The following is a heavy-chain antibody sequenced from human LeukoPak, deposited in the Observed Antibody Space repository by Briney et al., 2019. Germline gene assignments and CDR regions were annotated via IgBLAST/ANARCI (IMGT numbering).Heavy chain of an antibody. CDR1: GFTFSSYW. CDR2: INSDGGST. Sequence: GGSLRLSCAASGFTFSSYWMHWVGQTPGKGLVWVSRINSDGGSTTYADSVKGRFTISRDNARNTLYLQMNSLRAEDTAVYYCARSPYGGYGDNWGQGTLVTVSS. CDR3: ARSPYGGYGDN. V-gene: IGHV3-74*01. D-gene: IGHD4-17*01. J-gene: IGHJ4*02.